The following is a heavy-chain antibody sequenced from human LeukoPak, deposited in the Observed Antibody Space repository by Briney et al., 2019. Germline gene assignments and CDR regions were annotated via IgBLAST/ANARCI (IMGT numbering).Heavy chain of an antibody. D-gene: IGHD4-23*01. CDR1: GGSVSSGSYY. V-gene: IGHV4-61*01. J-gene: IGHJ4*02. CDR3: AREHYGGNMDY. CDR2: IYYSGST. Sequence: PSETLSLTCTVSGGSVSSGSYYWSWIRQPPGKGLEWIGYIYYSGSTNYNPSLKSRVTISVDTSKNQFSLKLSSVTAADTAVYYCAREHYGGNMDYWGQGTLVTVSS.